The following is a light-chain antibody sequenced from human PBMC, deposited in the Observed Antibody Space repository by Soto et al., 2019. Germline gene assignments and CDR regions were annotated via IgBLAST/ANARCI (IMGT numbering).Light chain of an antibody. CDR2: GAS. V-gene: IGKV1-9*01. CDR3: QQLYDYPIT. CDR1: QGLTTF. J-gene: IGKJ5*01. Sequence: IPLPQSPSSLSASVGDRVTITCRASQGLTTFLAWYQQKPGKAPKLLISGASTLQTGVPSRFSGTGSGTDFALTIDSLQPEGFATYYYQQLYDYPITVGQGTRLEIK.